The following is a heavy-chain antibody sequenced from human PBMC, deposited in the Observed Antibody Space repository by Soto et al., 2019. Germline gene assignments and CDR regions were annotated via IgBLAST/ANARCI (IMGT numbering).Heavy chain of an antibody. CDR1: GYTFTSYG. Sequence: QVQVVQSGAEVKKPGASVKVSCKASGYTFTSYGISWVRQAPGQGLEWMGWISAYNGNTNYAQKLQGRVTMTTDTSTSTAYMELRSLRSDDTAVYYCASLPYDYVWGSYRDYWGQGTLVTVSS. CDR3: ASLPYDYVWGSYRDY. J-gene: IGHJ4*02. CDR2: ISAYNGNT. D-gene: IGHD3-16*02. V-gene: IGHV1-18*01.